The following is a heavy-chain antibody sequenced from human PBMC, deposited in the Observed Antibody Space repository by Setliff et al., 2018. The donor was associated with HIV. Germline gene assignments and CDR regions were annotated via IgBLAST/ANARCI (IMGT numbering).Heavy chain of an antibody. CDR2: MYYSGST. Sequence: PSETLSLTCTVSGGSISTYYWSWIRQPPGKGLEGIGSMYYSGSTNYNPSRKSLVTISVDTSKNQFSLKLSSVTAADTAVYYCAREYRDDAFDISGQGTMVTVSS. CDR1: GGSISTYY. CDR3: AREYRDDAFDI. V-gene: IGHV4-59*12. J-gene: IGHJ3*02. D-gene: IGHD3-10*01.